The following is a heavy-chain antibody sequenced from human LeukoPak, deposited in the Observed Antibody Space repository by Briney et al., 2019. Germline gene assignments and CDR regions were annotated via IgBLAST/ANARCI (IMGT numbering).Heavy chain of an antibody. D-gene: IGHD3-10*02. V-gene: IGHV3-48*04. CDR3: AELGITMIGGV. CDR2: ISSSGSTI. Sequence: GGSLRLSCAASGFTFRSYGMFWVRQTPGKGLEWVSYISSSGSTIYYADSVKGRFTISRDNAKNSLYLQMNSLRAEDTAVYYCAELGITMIGGVWGKGTTVTISS. CDR1: GFTFRSYG. J-gene: IGHJ6*04.